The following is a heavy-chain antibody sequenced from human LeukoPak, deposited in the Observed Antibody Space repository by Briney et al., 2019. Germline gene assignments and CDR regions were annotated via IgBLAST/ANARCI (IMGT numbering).Heavy chain of an antibody. CDR3: ARDDLVVVTAKGWFDP. CDR1: GGTFSSYA. Sequence: SVKVSCKASGGTFSSYAIRWVRQAPGQGLEWMGRIIPILGIANYAQKFQGRVTITADKSTSTAYMELSSLRSEDTAVYYCARDDLVVVTAKGWFDPWGQGTLVTVSS. V-gene: IGHV1-69*04. CDR2: IIPILGIA. D-gene: IGHD2-21*02. J-gene: IGHJ5*02.